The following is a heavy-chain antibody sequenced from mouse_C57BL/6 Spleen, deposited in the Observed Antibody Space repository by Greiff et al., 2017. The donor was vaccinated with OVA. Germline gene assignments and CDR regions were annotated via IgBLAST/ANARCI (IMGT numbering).Heavy chain of an antibody. CDR3: ARRHYSWFAY. CDR1: GYAFTNYL. CDR2: INPGSGGT. J-gene: IGHJ3*01. V-gene: IGHV1-54*01. D-gene: IGHD1-1*02. Sequence: VQLQQSGAELVRPGTSVKVSCKASGYAFTNYLIEWVKQRPGQGLEWIGVINPGSGGTNYNEKFKGKATLTADKSSSTAYMQLSSLTSEDSAVYFCARRHYSWFAYWGQGTLVTVSA.